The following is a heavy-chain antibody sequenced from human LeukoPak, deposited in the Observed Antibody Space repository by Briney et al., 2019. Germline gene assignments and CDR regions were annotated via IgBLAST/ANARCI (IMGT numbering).Heavy chain of an antibody. CDR2: ISAYNGNT. D-gene: IGHD5-18*01. CDR1: GYTFTSYG. Sequence: ASVKVSCKASGYTFTSYGISWVRQAPGQGHEWMGWISAYNGNTNYAQKLQGRVTMTTDTSTSTAYMELRSLRSDDTAVYYCARGKKDTAMDHVGYWGQGTLVTVSS. J-gene: IGHJ4*02. CDR3: ARGKKDTAMDHVGY. V-gene: IGHV1-18*01.